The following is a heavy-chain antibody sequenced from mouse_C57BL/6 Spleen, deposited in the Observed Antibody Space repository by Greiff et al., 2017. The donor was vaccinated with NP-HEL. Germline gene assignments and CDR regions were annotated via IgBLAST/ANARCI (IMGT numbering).Heavy chain of an antibody. CDR1: GYAFTNYL. CDR2: INPGSGGT. D-gene: IGHD3-2*02. J-gene: IGHJ4*01. CDR3: AREGTAQASYAMDY. Sequence: VKLQESGAELVRPGTSVKVSCKASGYAFTNYLIEWVKQRPGQGLEWIGVINPGSGGTNYNEKFKGKATLTADKSSSTAYMQLSSLTSEDSAVYFCAREGTAQASYAMDYWGQGTSVTVSS. V-gene: IGHV1-54*01.